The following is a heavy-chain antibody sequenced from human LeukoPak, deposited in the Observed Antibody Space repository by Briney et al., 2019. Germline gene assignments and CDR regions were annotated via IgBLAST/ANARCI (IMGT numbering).Heavy chain of an antibody. CDR2: ISPSGTDI. CDR3: SRDPRNLDY. D-gene: IGHD1-14*01. CDR1: GFTFGNYW. Sequence: GGSLRLSRAASGFTFGNYWMSWVRQAPGKGLESVSYISPSGTDISYADSVKGRFTISRDNAKNSLYLQMNSLRAEDTAVYYCSRDPRNLDYWGQGTLVTVSS. V-gene: IGHV3-11*01. J-gene: IGHJ4*02.